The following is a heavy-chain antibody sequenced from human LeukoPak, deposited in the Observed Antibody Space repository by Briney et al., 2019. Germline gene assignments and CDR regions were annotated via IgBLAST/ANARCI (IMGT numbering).Heavy chain of an antibody. D-gene: IGHD2-15*01. J-gene: IGHJ3*02. Sequence: SGGSLRLSCAASGFTFSNYAMSWVRQAPGKGLEWVSAISRSGTDTYYADSVKARFTISRDNSRNTLYLQMNSLRAEDTAVYFCALYCSGGSCYSIGGAFDIWGQGTLVTVSS. CDR1: GFTFSNYA. V-gene: IGHV3-23*01. CDR3: ALYCSGGSCYSIGGAFDI. CDR2: ISRSGTDT.